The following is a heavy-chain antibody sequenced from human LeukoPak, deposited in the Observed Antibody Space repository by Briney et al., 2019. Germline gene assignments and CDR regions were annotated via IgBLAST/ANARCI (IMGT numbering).Heavy chain of an antibody. CDR2: IYTSGST. Sequence: PSQTLSLTCTVPGGSISSGSYYWSWIRQPAGKGLECIGRIYTSGSTNYNPSLKSRVTISVDTSKNQFSLKLSSVTAADTAVYYCARESSHYYMDVWGKGTTVTVSS. D-gene: IGHD2-2*01. V-gene: IGHV4-61*02. J-gene: IGHJ6*03. CDR3: ARESSHYYMDV. CDR1: GGSISSGSYY.